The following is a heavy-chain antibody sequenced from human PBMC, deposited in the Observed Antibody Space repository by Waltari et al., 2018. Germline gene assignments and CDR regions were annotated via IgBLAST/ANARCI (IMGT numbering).Heavy chain of an antibody. Sequence: EVKLVQSGGGVVEPGRSLRLSCGASGFSFDDYAMFWVRQRPGKGLEWVAMISLNSGTKGYADSVKGRFTISRDNSRNTLFLEMNSLRVEDLALYYCAKALTSSGYNDDGIDVWGQGTMVIVSS. CDR2: ISLNSGTK. D-gene: IGHD6-25*01. CDR3: AKALTSSGYNDDGIDV. V-gene: IGHV3-9*03. J-gene: IGHJ3*01. CDR1: GFSFDDYA.